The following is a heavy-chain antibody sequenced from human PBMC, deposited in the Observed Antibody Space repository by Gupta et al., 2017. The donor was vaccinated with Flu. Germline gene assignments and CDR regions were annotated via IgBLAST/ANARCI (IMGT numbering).Heavy chain of an antibody. J-gene: IGHJ6*02. CDR2: IIPIFGTA. CDR1: GGTFSSYA. Sequence: QVQLVQSGAEVKKPGSSVKVSCKASGGTFSSYAISWVRQAPGQGLEWMGGIIPIFGTANYAQKFQGRVTITADESTSTAYMELSSLRSEDTAVYYCARSGDFGVVTEANNPDYYYYGMDVWGQGTTVTVSS. CDR3: ARSGDFGVVTEANNPDYYYYGMDV. D-gene: IGHD3-3*01. V-gene: IGHV1-69*01.